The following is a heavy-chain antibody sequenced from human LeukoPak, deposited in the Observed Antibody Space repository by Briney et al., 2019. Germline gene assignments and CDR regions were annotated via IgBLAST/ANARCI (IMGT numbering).Heavy chain of an antibody. CDR2: ISSSSSYI. D-gene: IGHD3-10*01. CDR1: EFTFSSYS. CDR3: ARFDLFGSGRSFDY. Sequence: GGSLRLSCAAAEFTFSSYSMNLVRQAPGKGLESVSSISSSSSYIYYADSVKGRFTISRDNAKNSLYLQMNSLKADDTAVYYCARFDLFGSGRSFDYWGQGTLVTVSS. J-gene: IGHJ4*02. V-gene: IGHV3-21*01.